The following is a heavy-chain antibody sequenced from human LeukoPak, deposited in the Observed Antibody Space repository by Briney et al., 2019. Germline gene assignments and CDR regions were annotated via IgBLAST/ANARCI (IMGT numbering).Heavy chain of an antibody. CDR1: GFTVSTNH. CDR3: ARDREVVTAKAQMDV. D-gene: IGHD2-21*02. Sequence: PGGSLRLSCAVSGFTVSTNHMSWVRQAPGKGLEWVSVIYQDGNTYYTDSVKGRFTISRDNSKKTLFLQMNSLRAEDTAMYYCARDREVVTAKAQMDVWGKGTTVTVSS. J-gene: IGHJ6*04. CDR2: IYQDGNT. V-gene: IGHV3-53*01.